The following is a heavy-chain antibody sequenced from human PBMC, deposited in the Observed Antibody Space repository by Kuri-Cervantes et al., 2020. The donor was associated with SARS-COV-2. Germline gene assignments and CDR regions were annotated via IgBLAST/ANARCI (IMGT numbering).Heavy chain of an antibody. CDR1: GGSISSHY. J-gene: IGHJ6*03. CDR3: ATHSGSYPYYYYYYMDV. D-gene: IGHD1-26*01. CDR2: IYYSGST. Sequence: ETLSLTCTVSGGSISSHYWSWIRQPPGKGLEWIGYIYYSGSTNYNPSLKSRVTISVDTSKNQFSLKLSSVTAADTAVYYCATHSGSYPYYYYYYMDVWGKGTTVTVSS. V-gene: IGHV4-59*11.